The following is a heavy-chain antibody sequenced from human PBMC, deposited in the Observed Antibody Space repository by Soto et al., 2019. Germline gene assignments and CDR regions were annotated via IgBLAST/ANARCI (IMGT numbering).Heavy chain of an antibody. V-gene: IGHV1-8*01. J-gene: IGHJ6*02. Sequence: QAHLEQSGAEVKRPGASVKVSCKASRYTFSDFDINWLRQAAGQGPEWMGWMNAKSGDTFSAQRLQGKFNMTWDTSLSTAYMEVGSLTSDDAAIYYCARGNSFNYAGIDVCGQGTTVAVSS. D-gene: IGHD3-16*01. CDR1: RYTFSDFD. CDR3: ARGNSFNYAGIDV. CDR2: MNAKSGDT.